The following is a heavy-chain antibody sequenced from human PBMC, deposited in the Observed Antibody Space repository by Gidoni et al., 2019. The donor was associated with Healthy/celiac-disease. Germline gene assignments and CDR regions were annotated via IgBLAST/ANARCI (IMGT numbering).Heavy chain of an antibody. D-gene: IGHD2-2*01. J-gene: IGHJ5*02. V-gene: IGHV4-39*07. Sequence: QLQLQESGPGLVKPSETLSLTCTVSGGSISSSSYYWGWIRQPPGKGLEWIGSIYYSGSTYYNPSRKSRVTISVDTSKNQFSLKLSSVTAADTAVYYCARDHCSSTSCYHGWFDPWGQGTLVTVSS. CDR1: GGSISSSSYY. CDR3: ARDHCSSTSCYHGWFDP. CDR2: IYYSGST.